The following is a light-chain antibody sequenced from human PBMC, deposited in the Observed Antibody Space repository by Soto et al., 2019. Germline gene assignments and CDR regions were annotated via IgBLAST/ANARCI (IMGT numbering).Light chain of an antibody. V-gene: IGLV2-14*01. CDR1: SSDVGAYNY. CDR2: AVS. CDR3: SSYTRSSAPYV. J-gene: IGLJ1*01. Sequence: QSALAQPASVSGSPGQSSTISCTGTSSDVGAYNYVSWYQQHPGKAPKLMIYAVSNRPSGVSNRFSGSKSGNTASLTISGLQAEDEADYYCSSYTRSSAPYVFGTGTKVTVL.